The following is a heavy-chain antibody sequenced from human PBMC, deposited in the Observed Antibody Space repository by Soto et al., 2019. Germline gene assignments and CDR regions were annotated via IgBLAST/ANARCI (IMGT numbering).Heavy chain of an antibody. J-gene: IGHJ4*02. D-gene: IGHD6-19*01. Sequence: QVQLVHSEAEVKKPGASVKVSCKASGYTFTAYSMHWVRQAPGQGLEWVGWFNPNSGDTIYAQKFQGRVTLTRDTSIGTAYMELYSLTSDDMAVYYCAREASAVISLDYWGQGTLVTVSS. CDR2: FNPNSGDT. V-gene: IGHV1-2*02. CDR3: AREASAVISLDY. CDR1: GYTFTAYS.